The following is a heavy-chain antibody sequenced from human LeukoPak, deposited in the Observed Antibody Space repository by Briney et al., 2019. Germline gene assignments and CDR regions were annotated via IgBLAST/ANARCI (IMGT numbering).Heavy chain of an antibody. Sequence: GGSLRLSCAASGFTFSNYWMSWVRQTPGKGLEWVANIKQDGSEKYYVDSVKGRFIISRDKAKNSLYLQMNSLRAEDTAVYYCTKYYGSGRYYFDYWGQGTLVTVSS. V-gene: IGHV3-7*01. CDR2: IKQDGSEK. J-gene: IGHJ4*02. D-gene: IGHD3-10*01. CDR3: TKYYGSGRYYFDY. CDR1: GFTFSNYW.